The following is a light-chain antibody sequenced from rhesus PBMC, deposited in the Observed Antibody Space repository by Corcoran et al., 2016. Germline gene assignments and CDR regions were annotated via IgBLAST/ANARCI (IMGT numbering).Light chain of an antibody. V-gene: IGKV3S9*01. J-gene: IGKJ2*01. CDR2: GAS. CDR1: QSVSSY. Sequence: EIVMTQSPATLSLSPGERATLSCRASQSVSSYVAWYQQKPEQVPRLLIYGASSRATGIPNRFSGSGSGTDFTLTISSLEPEDFAVYYCQQYSNWPHSFGQGTKVEIK. CDR3: QQYSNWPHS.